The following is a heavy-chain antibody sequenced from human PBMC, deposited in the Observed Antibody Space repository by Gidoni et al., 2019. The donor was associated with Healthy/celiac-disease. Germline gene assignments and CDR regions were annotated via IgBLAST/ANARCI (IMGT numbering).Heavy chain of an antibody. Sequence: QVQLQQWGAGLLKPSETLSLTCAVYGGSFSGYYWSWIRQPPGKGLEWIGEINHSGSTNYNPSLKSRVTISVDTSKNQFSLKLSSVTAADTAVYYCARGGGYDILTGYYAPPFDYWGQGTLVTVSS. D-gene: IGHD3-9*01. CDR1: GGSFSGYY. CDR2: INHSGST. CDR3: ARGGGYDILTGYYAPPFDY. J-gene: IGHJ4*02. V-gene: IGHV4-34*01.